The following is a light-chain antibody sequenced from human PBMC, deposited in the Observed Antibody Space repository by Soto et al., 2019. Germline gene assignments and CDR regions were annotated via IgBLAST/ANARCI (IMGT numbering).Light chain of an antibody. CDR3: SSYAGSNNLI. V-gene: IGLV2-8*01. CDR2: EVS. CDR1: SSDVGAYNY. J-gene: IGLJ2*01. Sequence: QSALTQPPSASGSPGQSVTISCTGTSSDVGAYNYVSWYQQHPGKAPKVMIYEVSKRPSGVPDRFSGYKSGNTASLTVSGLQAEDETNSYCSSYAGSNNLIFGGGTKLTVL.